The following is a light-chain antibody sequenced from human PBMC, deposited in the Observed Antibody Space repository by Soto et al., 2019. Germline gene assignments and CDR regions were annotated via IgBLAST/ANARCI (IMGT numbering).Light chain of an antibody. CDR1: QDISNY. CDR3: QQYDIVSWT. V-gene: IGKV1-33*01. J-gene: IGKJ1*01. Sequence: DIQMTQFPSSLSASVGDRVTITCQASQDISNYLNWYQQKPGKAPKLLIYDASNLDTGVPSRFRGSGSGTHFSFTIGSLQPEDTATYYCQQYDIVSWTFGQGTKVEI. CDR2: DAS.